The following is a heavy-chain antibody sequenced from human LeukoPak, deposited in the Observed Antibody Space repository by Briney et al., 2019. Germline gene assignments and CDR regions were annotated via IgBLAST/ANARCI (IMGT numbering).Heavy chain of an antibody. V-gene: IGHV1-2*02. Sequence: ASVKVSCKASGYTFTGYYIHWVRQAPGQGLEWMAWISPNSGATNYAQKFQGRVSMTRDTSISTAYMALSRLTSDDTAVYFCARGRFGEWDNWFDPWGQGTLVTVSS. CDR1: GYTFTGYY. CDR2: ISPNSGAT. D-gene: IGHD3-10*01. CDR3: ARGRFGEWDNWFDP. J-gene: IGHJ5*02.